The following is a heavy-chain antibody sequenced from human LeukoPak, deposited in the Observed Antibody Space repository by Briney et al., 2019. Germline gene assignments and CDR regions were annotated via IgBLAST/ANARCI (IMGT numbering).Heavy chain of an antibody. D-gene: IGHD2-15*01. J-gene: IGHJ6*03. Sequence: PSETLSLTCTVSGGSISSSHYYWGWIRQPPGKGLEWIGSIYHSGSTYYNPSLKSRVTISVDTSKNQFSLKLSSVTAADTAVYYCARRGYCSGGSCGYMDVWGKGTTVTVSS. V-gene: IGHV4-39*07. CDR3: ARRGYCSGGSCGYMDV. CDR1: GGSISSSHYY. CDR2: IYHSGST.